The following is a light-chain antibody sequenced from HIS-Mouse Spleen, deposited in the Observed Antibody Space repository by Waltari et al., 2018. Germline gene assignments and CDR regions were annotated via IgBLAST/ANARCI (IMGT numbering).Light chain of an antibody. CDR1: QSISSY. Sequence: DIQMTQSPSSLSASVGDRVNITCRASQSISSYLNWYQQKPGKAPKRLIYAASSLQSAAPSSFSGIRSGTDFTLTISSLQPEDFATYYCQQSYSTPWKFGQGTKVELK. CDR2: AAS. V-gene: IGKV1-39*01. J-gene: IGKJ1*01. CDR3: QQSYSTPWK.